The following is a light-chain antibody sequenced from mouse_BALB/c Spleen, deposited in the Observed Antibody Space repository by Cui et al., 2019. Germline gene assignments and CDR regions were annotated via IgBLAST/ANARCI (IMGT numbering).Light chain of an antibody. CDR1: SSVSY. J-gene: IGKJ1*01. Sequence: EILLTQSPAIIAASPGENVTITCSASSSVSYMNWYQQKPGSSPKIWIYGISNLASGVPARFSGSGSGTSFSFTINSMEAEVVATYYCQQRSSYRTFGGGTKLEIK. V-gene: IGKV4-90*01. CDR3: QQRSSYRT. CDR2: GIS.